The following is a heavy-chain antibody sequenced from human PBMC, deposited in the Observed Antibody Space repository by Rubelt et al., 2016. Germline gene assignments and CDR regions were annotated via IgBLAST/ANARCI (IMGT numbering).Heavy chain of an antibody. V-gene: IGHV4-59*12. CDR3: ARETPDIVVSHYYYGMDV. J-gene: IGHJ6*02. Sequence: QVQLQESGPGLVKPSETLSLTCTVSGGSISSYYWSWIRQPPGKGLEWIGYIYYSGRTNYNPSLKSRVTISVDTSKNQFSLKLSSVTAADTAVYYCARETPDIVVSHYYYGMDVWGQGTTVTVSS. D-gene: IGHD2-2*01. CDR1: GGSISSYY. CDR2: IYYSGRT.